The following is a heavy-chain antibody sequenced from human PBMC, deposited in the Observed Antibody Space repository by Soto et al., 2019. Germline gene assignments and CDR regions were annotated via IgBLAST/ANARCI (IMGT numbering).Heavy chain of an antibody. D-gene: IGHD4-17*01. CDR2: ISSNGGST. CDR3: ARDGFATTVISPYYYYMDV. CDR1: GFTFSSYA. Sequence: PGGSLRLSCAASGFTFSSYAMDWVRQAPGKGLEYVSAISSNGGSTYYANSVKGRFTISRDNSKNTLYLQMGSLRAEDMAVYYCARDGFATTVISPYYYYMDVWGKGTTVTVSS. V-gene: IGHV3-64*01. J-gene: IGHJ6*03.